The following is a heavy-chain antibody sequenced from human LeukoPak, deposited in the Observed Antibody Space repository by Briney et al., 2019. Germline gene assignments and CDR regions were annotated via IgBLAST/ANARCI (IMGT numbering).Heavy chain of an antibody. CDR3: ARGRYNSLYYYGSSRHDWFDP. D-gene: IGHD3-10*01. J-gene: IGHJ5*02. V-gene: IGHV1-46*01. CDR1: EDIFTTNY. Sequence: ASVKVSCKASEDIFTTNYIHWVRQAPGQGLEWMGLINPSGGSTSYAQKFQGRVTMTRDMSTSTVYMELSSLRSEDTAVYYCARGRYNSLYYYGSSRHDWFDPWGQGTRVTVSS. CDR2: INPSGGST.